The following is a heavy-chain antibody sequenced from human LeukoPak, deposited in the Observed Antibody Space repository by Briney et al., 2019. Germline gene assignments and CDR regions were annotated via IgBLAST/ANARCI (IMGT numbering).Heavy chain of an antibody. Sequence: SESLSLTCTVSGGSVRSDNYYCTSVRQPPGEGLEWFGYISYSGRATYTPSLKSRVTMSIDTSKNQFSLKLDSVTAADTAVYYCARDFCSSTSCHFDYWGQGTLVSVSS. V-gene: IGHV4-61*01. CDR2: ISYSGRA. CDR1: GGSVRSDNYY. J-gene: IGHJ4*02. CDR3: ARDFCSSTSCHFDY. D-gene: IGHD2-2*01.